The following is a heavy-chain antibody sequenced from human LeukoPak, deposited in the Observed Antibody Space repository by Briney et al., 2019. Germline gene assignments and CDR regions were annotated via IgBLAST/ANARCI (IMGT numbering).Heavy chain of an antibody. CDR1: GFTFTGYA. D-gene: IGHD1-26*01. V-gene: IGHV3-23*01. CDR2: VTSVGPI. CDR3: ARQFLVGGSLSPFDQ. Sequence: PGGSLRLSCVASGFTFTGYAFSWVRQTPGKGLEWVSAVTSVGPISYADSVKGRFTISRDTSNNTVSLQMNSLTVDDTALYFCARQFLVGGSLSPFDQWGQGSLVAVST. J-gene: IGHJ4*02.